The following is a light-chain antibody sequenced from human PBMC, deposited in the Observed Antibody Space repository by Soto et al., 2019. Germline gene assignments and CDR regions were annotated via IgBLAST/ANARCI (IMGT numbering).Light chain of an antibody. V-gene: IGKV3-15*01. J-gene: IGKJ5*01. CDR2: DAS. CDR1: HSVRSD. CDR3: HQYNKWPPIT. Sequence: EIVMTQSPATLSVYPGARATLSCRASHSVRSDLAWYQQKPGQSPRLLIFDASTRATGIPARFSGSGSGTEFTLTISNLQSEDFAVYYCHQYNKWPPITFGQGRRLEIK.